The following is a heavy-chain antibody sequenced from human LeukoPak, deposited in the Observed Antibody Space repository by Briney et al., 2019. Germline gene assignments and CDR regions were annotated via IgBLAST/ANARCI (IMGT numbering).Heavy chain of an antibody. J-gene: IGHJ4*02. CDR2: IRSKAYGGTT. Sequence: PGGSLRLSRTASGFTFGDYAMSWVRQAPGKGLEWVGFIRSKAYGGTTEYAASVKGRFTISRDDSKSIAYLQMNSLKTEDTAVYYCTSQDYDYVWGSYRSIVDYWGQGTLVTVSS. CDR3: TSQDYDYVWGSYRSIVDY. CDR1: GFTFGDYA. V-gene: IGHV3-49*04. D-gene: IGHD3-16*02.